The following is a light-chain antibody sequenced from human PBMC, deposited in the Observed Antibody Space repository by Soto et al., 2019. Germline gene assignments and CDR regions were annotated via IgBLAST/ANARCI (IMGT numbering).Light chain of an antibody. V-gene: IGKV1-13*02. CDR2: DAS. CDR3: QQFNSYWT. J-gene: IGKJ1*01. Sequence: AIQLTQSPSSLFASVGDRVTITCRASQGISSALAWYQQKPGKAPKLLIYDASSLESGVPSRFSGSGSGTDFTLTISSLQPEDFATYYCQQFNSYWTFGQGTKVDIK. CDR1: QGISSA.